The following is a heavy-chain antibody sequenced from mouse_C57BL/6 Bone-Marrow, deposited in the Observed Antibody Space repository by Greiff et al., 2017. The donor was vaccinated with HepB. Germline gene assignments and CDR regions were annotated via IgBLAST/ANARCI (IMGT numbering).Heavy chain of an antibody. V-gene: IGHV1-81*01. Sequence: QVQLQQSGAELARPGASVKLSCKASGYTFTSYGISWVKQRTGQGLEWIGEIYPRSGNTYYNEKFKGKATLTADKSSSTAYMELRSLTSEDSAVYFCARSGPYYSNYGGFAYWGQGTLVTVSA. CDR2: IYPRSGNT. CDR3: ARSGPYYSNYGGFAY. J-gene: IGHJ3*01. CDR1: GYTFTSYG. D-gene: IGHD2-5*01.